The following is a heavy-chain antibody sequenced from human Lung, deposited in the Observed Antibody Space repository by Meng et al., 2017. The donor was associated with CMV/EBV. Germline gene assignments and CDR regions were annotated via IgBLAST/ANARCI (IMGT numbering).Heavy chain of an antibody. V-gene: IGHV4-34*01. CDR2: VSHSGST. J-gene: IGHJ6*01. CDR1: GGAFRDNS. Sequence: SETLSLTCAVYGGAFRDNSWSWIRQPPGKGLEWIGEVSHSGSTNYNPSLKSRVTISLDTSKNQFSLKLTSVTAADTAVYYCARVPPYSGYYYRYYYYGMDVWGRGTTVTVSS. D-gene: IGHD1-26*01. CDR3: ARVPPYSGYYYRYYYYGMDV.